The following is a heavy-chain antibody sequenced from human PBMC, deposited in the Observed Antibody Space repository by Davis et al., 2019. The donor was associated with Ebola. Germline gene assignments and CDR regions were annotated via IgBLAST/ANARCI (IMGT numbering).Heavy chain of an antibody. CDR3: ARGSLYVWFDP. V-gene: IGHV4-34*01. CDR2: INHNGST. J-gene: IGHJ5*02. CDR1: GGSFSGYY. Sequence: SETLSLTCAVYGGSFSGYYWSWIRQPPGKGLEWIGEINHNGSTNYNPSLKSRVTISVDTSKNQFSLKLSSVTAADTAVYYCARGSLYVWFDPWGQGTLVTVSS. D-gene: IGHD3-16*01.